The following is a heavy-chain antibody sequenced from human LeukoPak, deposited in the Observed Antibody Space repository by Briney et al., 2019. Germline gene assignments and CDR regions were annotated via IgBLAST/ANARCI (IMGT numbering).Heavy chain of an antibody. CDR1: GFTLGNYW. CDR2: IQSDGSTT. D-gene: IGHD4-17*01. Sequence: GGSLRLSCAASGFTLGNYWMHWVRQAPGKGLVWVSRIQSDGSTTTYAESVRGRFTISRDNAKNTLYLQMNSLRAEDTAVYYCAREAAVPNTVFDYWGQGSLVTVSS. J-gene: IGHJ4*02. V-gene: IGHV3-74*01. CDR3: AREAAVPNTVFDY.